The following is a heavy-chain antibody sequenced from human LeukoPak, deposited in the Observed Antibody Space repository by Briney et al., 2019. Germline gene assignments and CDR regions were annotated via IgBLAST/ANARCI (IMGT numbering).Heavy chain of an antibody. CDR2: IKDDGSEK. Sequence: GGSLRLSCAASGFTFSSYWMSWVRQAPGKGLEWVANIKDDGSEKYYVDSVKGRFTISRDDAKNSLYLRMNSLRAEDTAVYYCARARDSSWDYWGQGTLVTVSS. CDR1: GFTFSSYW. V-gene: IGHV3-7*03. CDR3: ARARDSSWDY. J-gene: IGHJ4*02. D-gene: IGHD6-13*01.